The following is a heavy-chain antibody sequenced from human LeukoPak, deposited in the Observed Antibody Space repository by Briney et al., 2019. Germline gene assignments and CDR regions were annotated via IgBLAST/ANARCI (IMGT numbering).Heavy chain of an antibody. CDR3: ASLPWLVRWVYY. CDR2: ISSSSSYI. J-gene: IGHJ4*02. Sequence: GGSLRLSCVASGFTFSSYSMNWVRQAPGKGLEWVSSISSSSSYIYYADSVEGRFTISRDNAKNSLYLQMNSLRAEDTAVYYCASLPWLVRWVYYWGQGTLVTVSP. D-gene: IGHD6-19*01. V-gene: IGHV3-21*01. CDR1: GFTFSSYS.